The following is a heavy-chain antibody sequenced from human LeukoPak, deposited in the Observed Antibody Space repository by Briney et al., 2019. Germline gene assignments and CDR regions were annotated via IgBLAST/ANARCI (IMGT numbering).Heavy chain of an antibody. CDR1: GYSFTDYY. Sequence: ASMKVSCKASGYSFTDYYLHWVRQAPGQGLEWMGWISAYNGNTNYAQKLQGRVTMTTDTSTSTAYMELRSLRSDDTAVYYCARGESMADYWGQGTLVTVSS. D-gene: IGHD2-8*01. CDR2: ISAYNGNT. J-gene: IGHJ4*02. CDR3: ARGESMADY. V-gene: IGHV1-18*04.